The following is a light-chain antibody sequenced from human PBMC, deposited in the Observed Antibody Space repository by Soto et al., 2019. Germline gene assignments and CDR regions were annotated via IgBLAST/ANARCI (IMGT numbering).Light chain of an antibody. CDR1: QSVSRNY. CDR2: GAS. J-gene: IGKJ1*01. Sequence: EIVLTQSPGTLSLSAGEIATLSCRASQSVSRNYLAWYQHKPGQAPTALIYGASNRATGVPDRFSGSGSGTDFTLTISRLEPEDFAVYYCQNYDTSPTFGQGTKVEVK. V-gene: IGKV3-20*01. CDR3: QNYDTSPT.